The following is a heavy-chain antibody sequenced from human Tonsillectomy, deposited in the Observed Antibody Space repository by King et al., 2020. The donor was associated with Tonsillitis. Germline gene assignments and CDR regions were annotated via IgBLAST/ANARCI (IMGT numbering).Heavy chain of an antibody. CDR1: GFSFSTSA. CDR2: IRSDGRND. CDR3: ASRNQQEYFQN. Sequence: VQLVESGGGVVQPGGSLRLSCVASGFSFSTSAMHWVRQAPGKGLEWVAFIRSDGRNDNYPDSVKGRFTVSRDNSKNTLFLQMNSLRPEDTAVYYCASRNQQEYFQNWGQGTLVAVSS. D-gene: IGHD1-14*01. J-gene: IGHJ1*01. V-gene: IGHV3-30*02.